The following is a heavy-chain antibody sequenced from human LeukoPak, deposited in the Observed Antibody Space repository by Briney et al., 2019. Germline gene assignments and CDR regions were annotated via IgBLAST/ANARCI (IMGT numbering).Heavy chain of an antibody. CDR2: INPNSGGT. J-gene: IGHJ6*03. V-gene: IGHV1-2*02. Sequence: ASVKDSCKASGYTFTGYYMHWLRQAPGQGLEWMGWINPNSGGTNYAQKFKGRVTMTRDTSISTAYMELSRLRSDDTAVYYCARDSRLGYCSGGSCYRKTHYYYYYMDVWGKGTTVTVSS. D-gene: IGHD2-15*01. CDR3: ARDSRLGYCSGGSCYRKTHYYYYYMDV. CDR1: GYTFTGYY.